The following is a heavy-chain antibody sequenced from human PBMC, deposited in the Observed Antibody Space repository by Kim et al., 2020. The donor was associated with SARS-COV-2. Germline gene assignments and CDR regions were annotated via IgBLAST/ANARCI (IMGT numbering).Heavy chain of an antibody. V-gene: IGHV3-48*03. Sequence: YYADPVKGRFTISRATAKNSLYLQMNSLRAEDTAVYYCARGDHFPGNFDYWGQGTLVTVSS. CDR3: ARGDHFPGNFDY. J-gene: IGHJ4*02.